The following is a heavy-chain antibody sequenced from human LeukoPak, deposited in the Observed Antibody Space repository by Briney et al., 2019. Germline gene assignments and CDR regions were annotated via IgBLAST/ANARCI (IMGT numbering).Heavy chain of an antibody. CDR2: ISAYNGNT. J-gene: IGHJ4*02. V-gene: IGHV1-18*01. Sequence: ASVKVSFKTSGYSFSNYGISWVRQAPGQGLEWVAWISAYNGNTKYAQRFQGRVTMTTDTSTSTAYMELRSLRSEDTAVYYCARDYYDSSGNYYMQSDSFDFWGQGTLVTVSS. D-gene: IGHD3-22*01. CDR1: GYSFSNYG. CDR3: ARDYYDSSGNYYMQSDSFDF.